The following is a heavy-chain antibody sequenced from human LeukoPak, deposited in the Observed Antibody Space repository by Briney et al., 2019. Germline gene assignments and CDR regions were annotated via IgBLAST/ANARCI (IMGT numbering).Heavy chain of an antibody. D-gene: IGHD5-12*01. J-gene: IGHJ4*02. CDR1: GFTFSHYA. V-gene: IGHV3-23*01. CDR2: ISSSGGIT. Sequence: GGSLRLSCTASGFTFSHYAMRWVRQSPGKGLEWVSGISSSGGITSYADSVQGRFTISRDNSKNTVYLRMNSLRADDTAVYYCAKDREYSAYDSDYWGQGTLVTVSS. CDR3: AKDREYSAYDSDY.